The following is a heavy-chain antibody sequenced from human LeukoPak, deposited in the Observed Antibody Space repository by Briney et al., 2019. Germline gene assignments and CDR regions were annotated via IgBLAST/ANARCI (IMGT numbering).Heavy chain of an antibody. V-gene: IGHV4-59*01. J-gene: IGHJ4*02. CDR2: IYNSGST. D-gene: IGHD6-19*01. Sequence: SETLSLTCTVSGGSISSYFWSWIRQPPGKGLEWIGYIYNSGSTNYNPSLKSRVTISVDTSKNQFSLKLTSVTAADTAVYYRASADGSGWYYFDSWGQGTLVTVSS. CDR3: ASADGSGWYYFDS. CDR1: GGSISSYF.